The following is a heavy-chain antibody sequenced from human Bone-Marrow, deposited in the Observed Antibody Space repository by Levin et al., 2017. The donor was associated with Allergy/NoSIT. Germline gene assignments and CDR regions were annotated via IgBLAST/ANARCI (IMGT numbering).Heavy chain of an antibody. CDR2: IWFDGSRT. Sequence: PGESLKISCAPSGFIISNFGMHWVRQAPGKGLEWLAIIWFDGSRTVYADSVKGRFTISRDTSKNTVYLQMNSLTAEDTAVYYCTRANTSPFDFWGQGTLVTVSS. CDR1: GFIISNFG. V-gene: IGHV3-33*01. D-gene: IGHD1-26*01. CDR3: TRANTSPFDF. J-gene: IGHJ4*02.